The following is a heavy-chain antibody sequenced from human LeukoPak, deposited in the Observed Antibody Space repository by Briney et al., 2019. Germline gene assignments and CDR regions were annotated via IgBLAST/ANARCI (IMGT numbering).Heavy chain of an antibody. Sequence: SETLSLTCTVSGGSISSGSYYWRWLRQPAGKGLEWIGRIYTSGSTNYNPSLKSRVTISVDTSKNQFSLKLSSVTAADTAVYYCARAFTIFGVVIPLYYMDVWGKGTTVTVSS. V-gene: IGHV4-61*02. CDR2: IYTSGST. D-gene: IGHD3-3*01. J-gene: IGHJ6*03. CDR3: ARAFTIFGVVIPLYYMDV. CDR1: GGSISSGSYY.